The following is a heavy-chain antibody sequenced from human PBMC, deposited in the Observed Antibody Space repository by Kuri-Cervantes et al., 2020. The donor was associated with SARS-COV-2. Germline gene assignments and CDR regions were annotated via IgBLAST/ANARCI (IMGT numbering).Heavy chain of an antibody. Sequence: GESLKISCAPSGFTFSRYAMIWVRQAPGKGLEWISAIRGGGYTTYYADSVKGRFTISRDNFKNTLYLQMNNLRAEDTAVYYCAKDRLTVAGWGLPDPLYYCDYWGQGALVTVSS. CDR1: GFTFSRYA. CDR2: IRGGGYTT. J-gene: IGHJ4*02. V-gene: IGHV3-23*01. D-gene: IGHD6-19*01. CDR3: AKDRLTVAGWGLPDPLYYCDY.